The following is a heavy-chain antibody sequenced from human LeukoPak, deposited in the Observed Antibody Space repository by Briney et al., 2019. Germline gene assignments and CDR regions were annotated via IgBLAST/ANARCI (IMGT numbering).Heavy chain of an antibody. CDR2: ISETGRST. V-gene: IGHV3-23*01. CDR3: ARERRQWQPFDI. D-gene: IGHD6-19*01. J-gene: IGHJ3*02. CDR1: GFTFSTFA. Sequence: GGSLRLSCVASGFTFSTFAMNWVRQAPGKGLEWVSTISETGRSTYYADSVKGQFTISRDNTDNSLFLQMSSLRAEDTAVYYCARERRQWQPFDIWGQGTMVTVSS.